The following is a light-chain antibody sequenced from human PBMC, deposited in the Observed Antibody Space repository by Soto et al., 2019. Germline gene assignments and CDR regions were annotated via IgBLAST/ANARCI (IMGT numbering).Light chain of an antibody. CDR3: SSYTSSSTVV. CDR2: DVS. CDR1: SSDVGAYSY. V-gene: IGLV2-14*01. Sequence: QSALTQPASVSGSPGQSITISCTGTSSDVGAYSYVSWYQQHPGKAPKLMIYDVSNRASGVSRRFSGSKSGYTASLTISGLQADDEADYYCSSYTSSSTVVFGGGTKVTVL. J-gene: IGLJ2*01.